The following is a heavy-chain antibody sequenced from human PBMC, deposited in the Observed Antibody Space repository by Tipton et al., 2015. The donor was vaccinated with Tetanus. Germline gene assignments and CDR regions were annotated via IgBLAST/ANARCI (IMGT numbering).Heavy chain of an antibody. Sequence: GSLRLSCAASGFTFSSYAMSWVRQAPGKGLEWVSAISGSGGSTYYADSVKGRFTISRDNSKNTLYLQMNSLRAEDTAVYYCAKDPKDIVVVPAAIRSGEDNWFDPWGQGTLVTVSS. D-gene: IGHD2-2*02. J-gene: IGHJ5*02. CDR2: ISGSGGST. V-gene: IGHV3-23*01. CDR1: GFTFSSYA. CDR3: AKDPKDIVVVPAAIRSGEDNWFDP.